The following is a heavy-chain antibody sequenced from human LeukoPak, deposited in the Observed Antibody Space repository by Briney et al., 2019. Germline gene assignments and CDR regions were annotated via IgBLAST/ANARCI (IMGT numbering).Heavy chain of an antibody. Sequence: PGRSLRLSCAASGFTFSSYGMHWVRQAPGKGLEWVSAISGSGGSTYYADSVKGRFTISRDNSKNTLYLQKNSLRAEDTAVYYCAKEAYISGGYFDYWGQGTLVTVSS. V-gene: IGHV3-23*01. J-gene: IGHJ4*02. CDR3: AKEAYISGGYFDY. CDR2: ISGSGGST. CDR1: GFTFSSYG. D-gene: IGHD1-14*01.